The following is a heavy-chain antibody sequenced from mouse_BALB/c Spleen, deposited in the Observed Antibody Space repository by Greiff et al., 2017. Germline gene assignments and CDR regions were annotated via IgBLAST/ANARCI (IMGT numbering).Heavy chain of an antibody. Sequence: EVNLVESGGGLVKPGGSLKLSCAASGFTFSSYAMSWVRQTPEKRLEWVASISSGGSTYYPDSVKGRFTISRDNARNILYLQMSSLRSEDTAMYYCARGGAYYGNYDAMDYWGQGTSVTVSS. D-gene: IGHD2-10*01. CDR2: ISSGGST. CDR3: ARGGAYYGNYDAMDY. J-gene: IGHJ4*01. CDR1: GFTFSSYA. V-gene: IGHV5-6-5*01.